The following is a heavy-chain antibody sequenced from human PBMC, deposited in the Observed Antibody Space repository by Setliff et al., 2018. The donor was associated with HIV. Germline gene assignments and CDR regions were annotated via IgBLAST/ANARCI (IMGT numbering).Heavy chain of an antibody. V-gene: IGHV3-43*01. Sequence: GGALRPSCAASGFSFDDYTIHWIRQTPGKGLEWVSLISWDGDITYYADSVKGRFTISRDNSENSLSLQRSSLRIEDSAFYYWARDINSKSISVAFDNWGPGTQVTVSS. J-gene: IGHJ4*02. D-gene: IGHD6-19*01. CDR1: GFSFDDYT. CDR2: ISWDGDIT. CDR3: ARDINSKSISVAFDN.